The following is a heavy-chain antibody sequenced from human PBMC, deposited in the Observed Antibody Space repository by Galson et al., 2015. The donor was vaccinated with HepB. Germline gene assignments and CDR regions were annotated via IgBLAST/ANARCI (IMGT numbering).Heavy chain of an antibody. D-gene: IGHD5-18*01. Sequence: SLRLSCAASGFTFDDYAMHWVRQAPGKGLEWVSGISWNSGSIGYADSVKGRFTISRDNAKNSLYLQMNSLRAEDTALYYCAKDMGGTAMVIDGWGKGTTVTVSS. J-gene: IGHJ6*04. CDR3: AKDMGGTAMVIDG. CDR1: GFTFDDYA. V-gene: IGHV3-9*01. CDR2: ISWNSGSI.